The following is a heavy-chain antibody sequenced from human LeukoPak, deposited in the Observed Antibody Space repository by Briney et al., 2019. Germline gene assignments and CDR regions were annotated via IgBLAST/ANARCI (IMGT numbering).Heavy chain of an antibody. CDR2: ISGSGGST. CDR1: GFTFSSYA. D-gene: IGHD3-22*01. V-gene: IGHV3-23*01. CDR3: AKVINYDSSGSDY. Sequence: GGSLRLSCAASGFTFSSYAMSWVRQAPGKGLEWVSAISGSGGSTYYADSVKGRFTIFRDNSKNTLYLQMNSLRAEDTAVYYCAKVINYDSSGSDYWGQGTLVTVSS. J-gene: IGHJ4*02.